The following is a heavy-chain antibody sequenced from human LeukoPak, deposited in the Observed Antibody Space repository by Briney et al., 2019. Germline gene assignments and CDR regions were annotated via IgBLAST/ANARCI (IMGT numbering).Heavy chain of an antibody. CDR2: ISGSGGST. D-gene: IGHD2-2*01. V-gene: IGHV3-23*01. Sequence: GSLRLSCAASGFTFSSYARSWVRRAPGKGLEWVSAISGSGGSTYYADSVKGRFTISRDNSKNTLYLQMNSLRAEDTAVYYCAKFSSQLHSDYWGQGTLVTVSS. J-gene: IGHJ4*02. CDR3: AKFSSQLHSDY. CDR1: GFTFSSYA.